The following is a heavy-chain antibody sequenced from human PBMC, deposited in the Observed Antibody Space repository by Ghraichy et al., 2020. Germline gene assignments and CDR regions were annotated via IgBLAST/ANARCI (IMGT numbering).Heavy chain of an antibody. D-gene: IGHD2-2*03. CDR3: ASITRAGALDF. CDR1: GATLSDYS. CDR2: IVHRGGT. Sequence: SETLSLTCDVSGATLSDYSFTWIRQPPGKGLEWIGEIVHRGGTTYNRSSQSRLSISVATSQNQLSLKLRSVTAADTSVYYCASITRAGALDFWGNGSLVTVSS. J-gene: IGHJ4*01. V-gene: IGHV4-34*08.